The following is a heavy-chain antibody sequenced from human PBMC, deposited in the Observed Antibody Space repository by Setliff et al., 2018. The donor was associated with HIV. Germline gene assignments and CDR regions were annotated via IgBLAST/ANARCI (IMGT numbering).Heavy chain of an antibody. D-gene: IGHD3-10*01. V-gene: IGHV1-2*02. CDR1: GYTFTAYF. J-gene: IGHJ5*02. CDR3: ARGCYYTSGTWFDP. Sequence: VASVKVSCKTAGYTFTAYFLQWVRQAPGQGLEWIGWISPNTGDTGIALKFQGRVTMTRDTSTSTTYLELDRLTYDDTAIYYCARGCYYTSGTWFDPWGQGTLVTSPQ. CDR2: ISPNTGDT.